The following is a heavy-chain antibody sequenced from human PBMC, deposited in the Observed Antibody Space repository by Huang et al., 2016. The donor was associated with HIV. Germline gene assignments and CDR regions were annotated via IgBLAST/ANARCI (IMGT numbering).Heavy chain of an antibody. D-gene: IGHD6-6*01. CDR2: ISGSSDTT. Sequence: EVQLTESGGALVQPGGSLRLSCTASNFTYSSYSMNWVRQAPGKGLEWLAYISGSSDTTHYADSVRGRFTISRDNVETSLFLQMNSLTDEDTAVYYCAIGAARRVFWGLGTLVTVSS. J-gene: IGHJ4*02. V-gene: IGHV3-48*02. CDR1: NFTYSSYS. CDR3: AIGAARRVF.